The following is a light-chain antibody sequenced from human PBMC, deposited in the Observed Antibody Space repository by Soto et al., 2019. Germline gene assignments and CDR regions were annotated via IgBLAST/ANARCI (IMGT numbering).Light chain of an antibody. CDR3: SSYAGGIKWV. CDR1: SSDVGGYNF. Sequence: QSALTQPPSASGSPGQSVTISCTGTSSDVGGYNFVSLYQQHPGKAPKFMIYEVSKRPSGVPDRFSGSKSGNTASLTVSGLQAEDEADYYCSSYAGGIKWVFGGGTNPTVL. CDR2: EVS. V-gene: IGLV2-8*01. J-gene: IGLJ3*02.